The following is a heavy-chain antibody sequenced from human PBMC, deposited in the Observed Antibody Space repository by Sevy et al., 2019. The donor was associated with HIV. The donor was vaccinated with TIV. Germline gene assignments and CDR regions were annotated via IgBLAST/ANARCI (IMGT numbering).Heavy chain of an antibody. CDR3: ARLVIYGSTPQKNS. CDR2: ISPDGSTT. D-gene: IGHD2-8*02. Sequence: GGYLRLSCTASGFSFSSDWMHWVRQAPGKGLMWVSHISPDGSTTRYADSVKGRFTSSRDNAKNTLFLQMNSLRAEDTAVYYCARLVIYGSTPQKNSWGQGAQVTVSS. J-gene: IGHJ4*02. CDR1: GFSFSSDW. V-gene: IGHV3-74*01.